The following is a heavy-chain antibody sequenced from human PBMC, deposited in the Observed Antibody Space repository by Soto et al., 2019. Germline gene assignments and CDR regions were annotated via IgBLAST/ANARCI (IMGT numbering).Heavy chain of an antibody. CDR3: ASTPDI. V-gene: IGHV4-30-2*01. J-gene: IGHJ3*02. CDR1: GGSISSGGYS. CDR2: IYYGST. Sequence: QLQLQESGSGLVKPSQTLSLTCAVSGGSISSGGYSWSWIRQPPGKGLEWIGDIYYGSTYYNPSLKSRVTRSVDRSKNQFSLKLSSVTASDTAGYYCASTPDIWGQGTMVTVSS.